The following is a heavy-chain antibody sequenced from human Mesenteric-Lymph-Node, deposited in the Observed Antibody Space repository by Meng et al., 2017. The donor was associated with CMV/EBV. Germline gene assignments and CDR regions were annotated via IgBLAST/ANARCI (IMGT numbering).Heavy chain of an antibody. CDR3: ARDISSGWLSPYYYYGMDV. CDR1: GFTFSSYS. CDR2: ISSSSSYI. J-gene: IGHJ6*02. D-gene: IGHD6-19*01. V-gene: IGHV3-21*01. Sequence: GGSLRLSCAASGFTFSSYSMNWVRQAPGKGLEWVSSISSSSSYIYYADSVKGRFTISRDNAKNSLYLQMNSLRAEDTAVYYCARDISSGWLSPYYYYGMDVWGQGTTVTVSS.